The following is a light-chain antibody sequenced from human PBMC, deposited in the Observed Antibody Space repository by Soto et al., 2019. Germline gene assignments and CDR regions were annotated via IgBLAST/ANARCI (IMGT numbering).Light chain of an antibody. CDR1: QSVSSY. V-gene: IGKV3-20*01. CDR2: DAS. J-gene: IGKJ5*01. CDR3: HHYATSSRT. Sequence: IVLTQSPATLSVSPEVRATLSCRASQSVSSYLAWYQQKPGQAPRLLIYDASNRATGIPARFSGSGSGTDFTLSISGLEPEDFAVYYCHHYATSSRTFGQGTRLEIK.